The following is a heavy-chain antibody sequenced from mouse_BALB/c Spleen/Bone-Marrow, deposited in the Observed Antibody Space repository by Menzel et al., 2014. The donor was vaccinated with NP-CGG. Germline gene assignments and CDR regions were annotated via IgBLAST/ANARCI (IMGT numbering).Heavy chain of an antibody. CDR2: ISGGGSYT. CDR3: ARHAYYDQTEVSFVY. J-gene: IGHJ3*01. CDR1: GFIFSNYG. D-gene: IGHD2-4*01. V-gene: IGHV5-9-2*01. Sequence: EVQVVESGGGLVKSGGSLKLSCAASGFIFSNYGMSWVRQTPEKRLEWVATISGGGSYTFYSDSVKGRFTISRDNAKNNLYLQLSSLRSEDTALYYCARHAYYDQTEVSFVYWGQGTLVTVSA.